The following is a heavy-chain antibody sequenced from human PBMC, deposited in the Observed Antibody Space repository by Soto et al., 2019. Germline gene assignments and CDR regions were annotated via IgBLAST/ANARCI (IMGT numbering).Heavy chain of an antibody. V-gene: IGHV1-18*01. Sequence: ASVKVSCKASGYTFTSYGISWVRQAPGQGFEWMGWISAYNGNTNYAQKLQGRVTMTTDTSTSTAYMELRSLRSDDTAVYYCARGIVVVPAAISWFDPWGQGTLVTVSS. CDR2: ISAYNGNT. CDR3: ARGIVVVPAAISWFDP. D-gene: IGHD2-2*01. J-gene: IGHJ5*02. CDR1: GYTFTSYG.